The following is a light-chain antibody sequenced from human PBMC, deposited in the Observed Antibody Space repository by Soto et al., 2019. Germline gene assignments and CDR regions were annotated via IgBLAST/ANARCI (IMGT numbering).Light chain of an antibody. J-gene: IGKJ1*01. Sequence: DIQMTQSPSTLSASVGDRVTITCRASQSISDWLAWFQQKPGKAPKVLIYDASTLESGVPSRFSGSGSGTEFTLTISSLQPEDSATYYCQQHNSSPWTFGSGTRVEIK. CDR1: QSISDW. CDR3: QQHNSSPWT. CDR2: DAS. V-gene: IGKV1-5*01.